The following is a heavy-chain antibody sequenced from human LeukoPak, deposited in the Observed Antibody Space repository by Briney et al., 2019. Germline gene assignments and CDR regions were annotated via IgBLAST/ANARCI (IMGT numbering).Heavy chain of an antibody. Sequence: GGSLRLSCAASGFTFNSYSMSWVRQAPGKGLEWVSYISSSGSTIYYADSVKGRFTISRDNAKNSLYLQMNSLRAEDTAVYYCAELGITMIGGVWGKGTTVTISS. CDR2: ISSSGSTI. CDR1: GFTFNSYS. D-gene: IGHD3-10*02. J-gene: IGHJ6*04. V-gene: IGHV3-48*04. CDR3: AELGITMIGGV.